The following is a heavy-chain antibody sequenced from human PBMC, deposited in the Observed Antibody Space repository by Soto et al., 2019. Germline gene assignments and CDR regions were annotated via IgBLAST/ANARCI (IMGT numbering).Heavy chain of an antibody. Sequence: ASVKVSCKASGGTFSSYAISWVRQAPGQGLEWMGGIIPIFGTANYAQKFQGRVTITADKSTSTAYMELSSLRSEDTAVYYCARDSSGYYYYFDYWGQGTLVTVSS. CDR2: IIPIFGTA. CDR1: GGTFSSYA. J-gene: IGHJ4*02. V-gene: IGHV1-69*06. CDR3: ARDSSGYYYYFDY. D-gene: IGHD3-22*01.